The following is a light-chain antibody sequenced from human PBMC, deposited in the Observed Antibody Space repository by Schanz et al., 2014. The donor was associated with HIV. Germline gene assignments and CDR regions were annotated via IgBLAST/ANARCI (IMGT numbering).Light chain of an antibody. J-gene: IGLJ3*02. CDR3: AAWDDSLSGSWV. CDR1: SSNIGAGYD. Sequence: QSVLAQPPSVSGAPGQRVTISCTGTSSNIGAGYDVHWYQLLPGTAPTLLIFDNTNRPSGVPARFSGSKSGSSASLAISGLRSEDEADYYCAAWDDSLSGSWVFGGGTKLTVL. V-gene: IGLV1-40*01. CDR2: DNT.